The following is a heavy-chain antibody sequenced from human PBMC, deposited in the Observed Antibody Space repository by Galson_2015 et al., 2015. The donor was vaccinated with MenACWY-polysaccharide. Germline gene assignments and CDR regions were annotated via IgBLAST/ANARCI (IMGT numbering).Heavy chain of an antibody. CDR2: IYHSGST. Sequence: SETLSLTCAVSGGSISSSNWWSWVRQPPGKGLEWIGEIYHSGSTNYNPSLKSRVTISVDKSKNQFSLKLSSVTAADTAVYYCARMVYPHQYSYGYLPGNDAFDIWGQGTMVTVSS. J-gene: IGHJ3*02. CDR3: ARMVYPHQYSYGYLPGNDAFDI. CDR1: GGSISSSNW. D-gene: IGHD5-18*01. V-gene: IGHV4-4*02.